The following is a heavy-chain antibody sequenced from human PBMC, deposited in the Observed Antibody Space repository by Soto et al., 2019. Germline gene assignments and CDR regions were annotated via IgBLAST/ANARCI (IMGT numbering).Heavy chain of an antibody. CDR1: GDSVSSNSAT. J-gene: IGHJ5*02. D-gene: IGHD2-8*01. CDR3: ARATHGAHWFDP. Sequence: QVQLQQSGPGLVQPSQTLSLTCAISGDSVSSNSATWNWIRQSPSRGLEWLGRTYYSSKWYNESAVSVKSRIAINHDTSKVQFALHLNSVTPEDTAVYSWARATHGAHWFDPWGQGTLVTGSS. CDR2: TYYSSKWYN. V-gene: IGHV6-1*01.